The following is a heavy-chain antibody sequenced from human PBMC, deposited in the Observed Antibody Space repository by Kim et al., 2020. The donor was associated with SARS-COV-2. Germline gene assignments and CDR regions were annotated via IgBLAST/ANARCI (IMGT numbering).Heavy chain of an antibody. D-gene: IGHD4-17*01. J-gene: IGHJ6*02. V-gene: IGHV3-11*05. CDR3: ARGPYGDYVWIGYYYYGMDV. Sequence: RFTISRDNAKNSLYLQMNSLRAEDTAVYYCARGPYGDYVWIGYYYYGMDVWGQGTTVTVSS.